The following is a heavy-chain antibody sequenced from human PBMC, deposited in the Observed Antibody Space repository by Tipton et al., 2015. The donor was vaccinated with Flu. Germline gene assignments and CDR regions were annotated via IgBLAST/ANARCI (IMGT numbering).Heavy chain of an antibody. CDR1: GGSISSYY. CDR2: IYYSGST. V-gene: IGHV4-59*01. J-gene: IGHJ5*02. Sequence: TLSLTCTVSGGSISSYYWSWIRQPPGKGLEWIGYIYYSGSTNYNPSLKSRVTISVDTSKNQFSLKLSSVTAADTAVYYCARDRTASGPFDPWGQGTLVTVSS. CDR3: ARDRTASGPFDP. D-gene: IGHD5-18*01.